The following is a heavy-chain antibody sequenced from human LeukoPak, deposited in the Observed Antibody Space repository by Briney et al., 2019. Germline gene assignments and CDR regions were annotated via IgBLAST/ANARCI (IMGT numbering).Heavy chain of an antibody. Sequence: GGSLRLSCAASGFTFSIYSLNWVRQAPGKGLQWVSYVGSSSGAIYYADSVKGRFTISRDNAKNSVYLQMNDLRAEDTAVYYCARDANDYASPPDYWGQGTLVTVSS. V-gene: IGHV3-48*01. CDR1: GFTFSIYS. D-gene: IGHD3-16*01. J-gene: IGHJ4*02. CDR3: ARDANDYASPPDY. CDR2: VGSSSGAI.